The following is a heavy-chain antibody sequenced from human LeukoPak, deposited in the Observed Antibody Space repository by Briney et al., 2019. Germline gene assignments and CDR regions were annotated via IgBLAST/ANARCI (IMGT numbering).Heavy chain of an antibody. J-gene: IGHJ6*02. CDR1: GFTFSDYY. CDR2: ISSSSSYT. D-gene: IGHD4-11*01. Sequence: PGGSLRLSCAASGFTFSDYYMSWIRQAPGRGLEWVSYISSSSSYTNYADSVKGRFTISRDNAKNSLYLQMNSLRAEDTAVYYCARAPHYSNYGPYYYGMDVWGQGTKVTVSS. V-gene: IGHV3-11*06. CDR3: ARAPHYSNYGPYYYGMDV.